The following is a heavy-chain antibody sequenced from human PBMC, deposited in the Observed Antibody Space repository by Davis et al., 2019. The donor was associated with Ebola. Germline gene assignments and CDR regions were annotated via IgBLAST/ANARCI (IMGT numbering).Heavy chain of an antibody. Sequence: GESLKISCAASGFTFGTYWMTWVRQAPGKGLEWVANIKQDGSEKYYVDSVKGRFTISRDNAQNSLYLQMNSLRAEDTAVYYCARDDAQTGPVDYWGQGTLVTVSS. CDR1: GFTFGTYW. CDR2: IKQDGSEK. CDR3: ARDDAQTGPVDY. J-gene: IGHJ4*02. V-gene: IGHV3-7*01.